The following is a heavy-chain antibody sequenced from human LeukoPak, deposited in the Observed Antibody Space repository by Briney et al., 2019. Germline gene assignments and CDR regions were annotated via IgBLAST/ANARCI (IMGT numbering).Heavy chain of an antibody. V-gene: IGHV4-4*07. Sequence: SETLSLTCTVSGGSISSYYWSWIRQPAGKGLEWIGRIYTSGSTNYNPSLESRVTMSVDTSKNQFSLKLSSVTAADTAVYYCARVVTMVREPYYFDYWGQGTLVTVSS. CDR3: ARVVTMVREPYYFDY. J-gene: IGHJ4*02. D-gene: IGHD3-10*01. CDR1: GGSISSYY. CDR2: IYTSGST.